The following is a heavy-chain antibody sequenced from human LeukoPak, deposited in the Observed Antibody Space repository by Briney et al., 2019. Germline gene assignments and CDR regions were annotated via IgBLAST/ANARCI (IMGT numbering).Heavy chain of an antibody. Sequence: SVKVSCKASGGTFSSYAISWVRQAPGQGLEWMGGIIPIFGTTNYAQKFQGRATITADESTSTAYMELSSLRSEDTAVYFCARSHYSSYWDNGPHYYYYYIAVWGNGTTVTVSS. V-gene: IGHV1-69*13. CDR1: GGTFSSYA. CDR2: IIPIFGTT. CDR3: ARSHYSSYWDNGPHYYYYYIAV. J-gene: IGHJ6*03. D-gene: IGHD6-6*01.